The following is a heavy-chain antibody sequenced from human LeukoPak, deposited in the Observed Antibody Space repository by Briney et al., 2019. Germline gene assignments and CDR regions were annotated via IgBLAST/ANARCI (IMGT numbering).Heavy chain of an antibody. D-gene: IGHD2-2*01. CDR3: AKETVVPAAVRFRYYYYMDV. CDR2: ISSCSSYI. Sequence: TGGSLRLSCAASGFTFSTYSMNWVRQAPGKGLEWVSSISSCSSYIYYADSVKGRFTISRDNAKNSLYLQMNSLRAEDTAVYYCAKETVVPAAVRFRYYYYMDVWGKGTTVTVSS. CDR1: GFTFSTYS. J-gene: IGHJ6*03. V-gene: IGHV3-21*01.